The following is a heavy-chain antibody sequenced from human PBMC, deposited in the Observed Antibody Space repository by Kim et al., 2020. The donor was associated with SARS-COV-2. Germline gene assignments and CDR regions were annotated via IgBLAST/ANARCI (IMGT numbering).Heavy chain of an antibody. D-gene: IGHD6-19*01. CDR3: ARSTGEQWLVRWDGMDV. J-gene: IGHJ6*02. CDR2: ISSSSSYI. CDR1: GFTFSSYS. V-gene: IGHV3-21*01. Sequence: GGSLRLSCAASGFTFSSYSMNWVRQAPGKGLEWVSSISSSSSYIYYADSVKGRFTISRDNAKNSLYLQMNSLRDEDTAVYYCARSTGEQWLVRWDGMDVWGQGTTVTVSS.